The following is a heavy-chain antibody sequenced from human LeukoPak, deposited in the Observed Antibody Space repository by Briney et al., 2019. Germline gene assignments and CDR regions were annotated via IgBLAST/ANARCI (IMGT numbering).Heavy chain of an antibody. CDR2: IYHSGST. CDR3: ARGQDIVVVPAAIWFDP. J-gene: IGHJ5*02. D-gene: IGHD2-2*01. CDR1: GGSISSSNW. Sequence: PSGTLSLTCAVSGGSISSSNWWSWVRQPPGKGLEWIGEIYHSGSTNYNPSLKSRVTMSVDKSKNQFSLKLSSVTAADTAVYYCARGQDIVVVPAAIWFDPWGQGTLVTVSS. V-gene: IGHV4-4*02.